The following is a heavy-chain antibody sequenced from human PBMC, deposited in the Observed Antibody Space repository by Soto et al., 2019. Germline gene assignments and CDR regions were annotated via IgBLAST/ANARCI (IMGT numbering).Heavy chain of an antibody. CDR1: GGTFSSYA. CDR3: ARQKYSGSLFDP. V-gene: IGHV1-69*01. D-gene: IGHD1-26*01. J-gene: IGHJ5*02. CDR2: IIPIFGTA. Sequence: QVQLVQSGAEVKKPGSSVKVSCKASGGTFSSYAISWVRQAPGQGLEWMGGIIPIFGTANYAQKFQGRVTITADEFTSRAYMELSSLRSEDTAVDYCARQKYSGSLFDPWGQGTLVTVSS.